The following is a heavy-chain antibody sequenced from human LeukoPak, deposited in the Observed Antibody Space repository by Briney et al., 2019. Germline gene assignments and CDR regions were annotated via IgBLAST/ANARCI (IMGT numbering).Heavy chain of an antibody. Sequence: PGGSLRLSCAASGFTYSSYSMNWVRQAPGKGLEWVSSISSSSSYIYYADSVKGRFTISRDNAKNSLYLQMNSLRAEDTVVYYCARLITMMYYMDVWGKGTTVTVSS. CDR1: GFTYSSYS. J-gene: IGHJ6*03. CDR2: ISSSSSYI. D-gene: IGHD3-22*01. CDR3: ARLITMMYYMDV. V-gene: IGHV3-21*01.